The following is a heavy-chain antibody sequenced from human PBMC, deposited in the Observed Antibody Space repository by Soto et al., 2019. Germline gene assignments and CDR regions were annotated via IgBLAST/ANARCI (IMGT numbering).Heavy chain of an antibody. V-gene: IGHV3-30*18. Sequence: GSLRLSCAASGFTFSSYGMHWVRQAPGKGLEWVAVISYDGSNKYYADSVKGRFTISRDNSKNTLYLQMNSLRAEDTAVYYCAKGKPYSSSSFDYWGQGTLVTVSS. CDR2: ISYDGSNK. D-gene: IGHD6-13*01. CDR1: GFTFSSYG. J-gene: IGHJ4*02. CDR3: AKGKPYSSSSFDY.